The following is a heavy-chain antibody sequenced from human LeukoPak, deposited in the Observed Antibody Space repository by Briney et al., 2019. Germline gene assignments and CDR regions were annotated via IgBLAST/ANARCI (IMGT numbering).Heavy chain of an antibody. CDR2: ISSSSSYI. V-gene: IGHV3-21*01. CDR1: GFTYSSYN. CDR3: ARVASFGVLTTPLYCFDY. Sequence: GGSLRLSCTACGFTYSSYNWNWVRQAPGKGLEWVSSISSSSSYIYYADSVKGRFTISRDNAKNSLYMQMNSLRAEDTAVYYCARVASFGVLTTPLYCFDYWGQGTLVTVSS. J-gene: IGHJ4*02. D-gene: IGHD3-10*01.